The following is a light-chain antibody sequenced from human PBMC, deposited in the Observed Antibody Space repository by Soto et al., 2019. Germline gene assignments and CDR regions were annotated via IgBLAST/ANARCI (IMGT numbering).Light chain of an antibody. V-gene: IGLV1-40*01. CDR3: QSYDSSLSGSV. J-gene: IGLJ2*01. CDR1: RSNIGAGYD. Sequence: QSVLTQPPSVSGAPGQRVTVSCTGSRSNIGAGYDVHWYQQLPGTAPKLLIYGNNNRPSGVPDRFSGSKSGTSASLAITGLQAEDDADYYCQSYDSSLSGSVFGGGTKLTVL. CDR2: GNN.